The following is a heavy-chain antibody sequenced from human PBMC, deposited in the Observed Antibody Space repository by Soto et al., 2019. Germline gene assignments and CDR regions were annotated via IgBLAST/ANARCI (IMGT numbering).Heavy chain of an antibody. Sequence: QVQLVQSGAEVKKPGASVKVSCKASGYTFTGYYMHWVRQAPGQGLEWMGWINPNSGGTNYAQNCHGWVNMTRDTSISTAYMELSRLRSDDTSVYYCARDQFRGYSGYYIYSYSMYGCFYGTTVTVSS. CDR2: INPNSGGT. CDR1: GYTFTGYY. J-gene: IGHJ6*04. D-gene: IGHD5-12*01. V-gene: IGHV1-2*04. CDR3: ARDQFRGYSGYYIYSYSMYG.